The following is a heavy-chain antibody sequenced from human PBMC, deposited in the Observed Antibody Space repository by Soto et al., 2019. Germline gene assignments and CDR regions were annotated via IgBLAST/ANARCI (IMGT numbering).Heavy chain of an antibody. Sequence: PSETRSLTCTVSGGSISSSSYYWGWIRQPPGKGLEWIGSIYYSGSTYYNPSLKSRVTISVDTSQNQFSLKLSSVTAADTAVYYCATQGGDIVVVPAAAYYYYGMDVWGQGTTVPVSS. CDR1: GGSISSSSYY. D-gene: IGHD2-2*01. J-gene: IGHJ6*02. CDR3: ATQGGDIVVVPAAAYYYYGMDV. CDR2: IYYSGST. V-gene: IGHV4-39*01.